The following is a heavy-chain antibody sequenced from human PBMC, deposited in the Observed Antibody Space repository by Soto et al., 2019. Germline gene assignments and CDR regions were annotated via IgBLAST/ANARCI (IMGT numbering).Heavy chain of an antibody. CDR1: GYSFPTFW. Sequence: GESLKISCKGSGYSFPTFWIGWVRQMPGKGLEWMGVIYPGDSDTRYSPSFQGQVTMSADRSSSTAYLQWTSLKASDTAIYYCASSGRNAYYNMDVWGQGTTVTVSS. D-gene: IGHD3-16*01. CDR3: ASSGRNAYYNMDV. J-gene: IGHJ6*02. V-gene: IGHV5-51*01. CDR2: IYPGDSDT.